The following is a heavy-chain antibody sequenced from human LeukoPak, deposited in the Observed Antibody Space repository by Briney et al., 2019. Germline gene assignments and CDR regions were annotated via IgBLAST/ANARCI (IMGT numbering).Heavy chain of an antibody. V-gene: IGHV4-59*01. CDR2: VYYTGST. CDR1: GDSISSYY. J-gene: IGHJ6*02. CDR3: ARVSGGVWFGELLPHYGMDV. D-gene: IGHD3-10*01. Sequence: SETLSLTCTVSGDSISSYYWSWIRQPPGKGLEWIGYVYYTGSTNHNPSLRSRVTISVDTSKNQFSLKLSSVTAADTAVYYCARVSGGVWFGELLPHYGMDVWGQGTTVTVSS.